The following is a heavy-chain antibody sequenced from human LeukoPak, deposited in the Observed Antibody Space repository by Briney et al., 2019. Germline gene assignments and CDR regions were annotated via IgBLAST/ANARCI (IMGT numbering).Heavy chain of an antibody. D-gene: IGHD3-16*01. CDR3: ARGGSYYDY. CDR1: GDSISIYY. CDR2: IYYSGST. J-gene: IGHJ4*02. Sequence: SETLSVTCTVSGDSISIYYWSWIRQPPGKGLEWIGYIYYSGSTNYNPSVKSRVTISVDTSNNHFSLKLSSVTAADTDVYYCARGGSYYDYWGQGTLVTVSS. V-gene: IGHV4-59*01.